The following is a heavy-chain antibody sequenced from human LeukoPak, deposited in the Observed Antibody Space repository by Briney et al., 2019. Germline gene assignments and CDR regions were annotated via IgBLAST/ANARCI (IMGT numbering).Heavy chain of an antibody. D-gene: IGHD1-26*01. CDR1: GYTFTSYG. CDR3: ARDVQRRYSGSYYRYYYYGMDV. Sequence: GASVKVSCKASGYTFTSYGISWVRQAPGQGLEWMGWISAYNGNTNYAQKLQGRVTMTTDTSTSTVYMELRSLRSDDTAVYYCARDVQRRYSGSYYRYYYYGMDVWGQGTTVTVSS. CDR2: ISAYNGNT. V-gene: IGHV1-18*01. J-gene: IGHJ6*02.